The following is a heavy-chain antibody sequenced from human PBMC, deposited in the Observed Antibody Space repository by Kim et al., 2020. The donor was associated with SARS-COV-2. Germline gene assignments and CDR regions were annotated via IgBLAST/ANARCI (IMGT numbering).Heavy chain of an antibody. V-gene: IGHV3-66*01. Sequence: YSGGSTYYADSVRGRFTISRDNSKNTLYLQMNSLRAEDTAIYYCARGPWLSWGQGTLVTVSS. J-gene: IGHJ4*02. CDR3: ARGPWLS. D-gene: IGHD3-22*01. CDR2: YSGGST.